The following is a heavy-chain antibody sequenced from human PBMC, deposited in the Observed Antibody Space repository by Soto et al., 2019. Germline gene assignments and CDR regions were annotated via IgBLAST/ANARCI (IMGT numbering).Heavy chain of an antibody. Sequence: SETLSLACTVSGGSISSYYWSWIRQPPGKGLEWIGYIYYSGSTNYNPSLKSRVTISVDTSKNQFSLKLSSVTAADTAVYYCARWHTYYYGSGIPRWFDPWGQGTLVTVSS. CDR2: IYYSGST. D-gene: IGHD3-10*01. J-gene: IGHJ5*02. CDR3: ARWHTYYYGSGIPRWFDP. V-gene: IGHV4-59*01. CDR1: GGSISSYY.